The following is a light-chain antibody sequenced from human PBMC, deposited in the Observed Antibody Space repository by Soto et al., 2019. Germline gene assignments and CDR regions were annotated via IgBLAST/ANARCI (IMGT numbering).Light chain of an antibody. CDR2: KAS. CDR1: QSISSW. V-gene: IGKV1-5*03. J-gene: IGKJ2*01. Sequence: DIQMTQSPSTLSASVGDRVTITCRASQSISSWLAWYQQKPGKAPKLLLYKASSLESGVPSRFSGSGSGTAFTLTISSLQPDDFATYYCQQYNSLSTFGQGTHLEIK. CDR3: QQYNSLST.